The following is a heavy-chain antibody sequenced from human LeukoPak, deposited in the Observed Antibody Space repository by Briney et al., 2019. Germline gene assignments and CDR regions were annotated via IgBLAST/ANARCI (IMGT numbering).Heavy chain of an antibody. CDR2: IHYSGST. D-gene: IGHD2-21*02. J-gene: IGHJ4*02. CDR3: ARTYPDCDY. Sequence: PSETLSLTCTVSGGSISSYYWSWIRQPPGKGLEWLGNIHYSGSTYYNPSLQSRVTLSVDTSKNQFSLKLTSVTATDTAVYYCARTYPDCDYWGQGTLVTVSS. CDR1: GGSISSYY. V-gene: IGHV4-59*04.